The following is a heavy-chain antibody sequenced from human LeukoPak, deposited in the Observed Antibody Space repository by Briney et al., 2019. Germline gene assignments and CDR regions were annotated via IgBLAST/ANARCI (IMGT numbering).Heavy chain of an antibody. CDR3: ARVATVTGYFDY. D-gene: IGHD4-17*01. CDR2: IATGSTI. Sequence: GGSLRLSCVGSAFIFSRYELSWVRQAPGEGLGWVSYIATGSTIYYADSVEGRFTISRDNTKNSLYLQMNTLRAEDTAIYYCARVATVTGYFDYWGQGTLVTVSS. CDR1: AFIFSRYE. V-gene: IGHV3-48*03. J-gene: IGHJ4*02.